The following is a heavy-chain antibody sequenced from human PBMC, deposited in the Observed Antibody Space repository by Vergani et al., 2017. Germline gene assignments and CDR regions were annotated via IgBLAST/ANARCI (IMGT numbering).Heavy chain of an antibody. CDR2: IYYSGTT. Sequence: QVQLQESGPGLVKASHTLSLTCSVSGAYVGSGGYYWSWVRQRPGRGLDWLGYIYYSGTTYYNPSLESRLTISLYTSENHLSLQLTSVSAADTAVDYCARQKDFYTVVWVKGATVTVS. CDR3: ARQKDFYTVV. J-gene: IGHJ6*03. V-gene: IGHV4-31*03. CDR1: GAYVGSGGYY.